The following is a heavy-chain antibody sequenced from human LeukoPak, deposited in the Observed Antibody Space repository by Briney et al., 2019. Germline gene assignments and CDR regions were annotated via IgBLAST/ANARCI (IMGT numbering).Heavy chain of an antibody. CDR1: GFTFDDYG. Sequence: GGSLRLSCAASGFTFDDYGMSWVRQAPGKGLEWVSGINWNGGSTGYADSAKGRFTISRDNAKNSLYLQMNSLRADDTALYYCARVKVFGSSGYNAEGAFDIWGQGTMVTVSS. J-gene: IGHJ3*02. V-gene: IGHV3-20*04. CDR2: INWNGGST. D-gene: IGHD3-22*01. CDR3: ARVKVFGSSGYNAEGAFDI.